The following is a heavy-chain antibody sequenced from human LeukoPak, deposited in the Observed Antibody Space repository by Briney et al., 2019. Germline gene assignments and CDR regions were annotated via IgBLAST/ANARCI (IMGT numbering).Heavy chain of an antibody. CDR2: IGSAGDT. CDR1: GFTFSSYS. J-gene: IGHJ3*02. D-gene: IGHD3-10*01. Sequence: GGSLRLSCAASGFTFSSYSMNWVRQATGKGLEWVSAIGSAGDTFYAGSVKGRFTISRENAKNSLYLQMNSLRAGDTAVYYCARSYGSGTNDAFDIWGQGTMVTVSS. CDR3: ARSYGSGTNDAFDI. V-gene: IGHV3-13*01.